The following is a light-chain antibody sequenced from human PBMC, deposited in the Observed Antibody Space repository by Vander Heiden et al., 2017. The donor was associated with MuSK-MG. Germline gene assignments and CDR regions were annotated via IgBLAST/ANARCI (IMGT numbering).Light chain of an antibody. CDR1: QSISSY. J-gene: IGKJ2*01. CDR3: QQSDSTFMYT. Sequence: DIQMTQSPSSLSASVGDRVTITCRASQSISSYLNWYQQKPGKAPKLLIYAASSLQSGVSSRFSGSGSGTDFTLTISSLQPEDFATYYCQQSDSTFMYTFGQGTKLEIK. V-gene: IGKV1-39*01. CDR2: AAS.